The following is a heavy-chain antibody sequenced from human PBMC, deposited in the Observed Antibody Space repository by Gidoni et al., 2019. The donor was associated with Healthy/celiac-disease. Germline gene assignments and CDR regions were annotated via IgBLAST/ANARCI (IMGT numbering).Heavy chain of an antibody. V-gene: IGHV3-30*18. Sequence: QVQLVESGGGVVQPGRSLRLSCAASGFTFSSYGMNWVRQAPGKGLEWVAVISYDGSNKYYADSVKGRFTISRDNSKNTLYLQMNSLRAEDTAVYYCAKDREMATMGGFDYWGQGTLVTVSS. J-gene: IGHJ4*02. D-gene: IGHD5-12*01. CDR1: GFTFSSYG. CDR3: AKDREMATMGGFDY. CDR2: ISYDGSNK.